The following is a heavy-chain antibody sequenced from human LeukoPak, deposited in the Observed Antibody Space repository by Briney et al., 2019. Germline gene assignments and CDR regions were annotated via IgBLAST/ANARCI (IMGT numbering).Heavy chain of an antibody. CDR2: IYSGGST. J-gene: IGHJ4*02. V-gene: IGHV3-53*01. CDR3: ARAVTGLRFLEWSPFDY. D-gene: IGHD3-3*01. CDR1: GFTVSSNY. Sequence: QPGGSLRLSCAASGFTVSSNYMSWVRQAPGKGLEWVSVIYSGGSTYYADSVKGRFTISRDNAKNTLYLQMNSLRAEDTAVYYCARAVTGLRFLEWSPFDYWGQGTLVTVSS.